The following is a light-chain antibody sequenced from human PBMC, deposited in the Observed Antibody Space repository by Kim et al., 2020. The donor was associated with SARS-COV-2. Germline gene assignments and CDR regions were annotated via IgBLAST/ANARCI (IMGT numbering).Light chain of an antibody. CDR3: QVWDSGTHS. CDR2: RDN. V-gene: IGLV3-9*01. J-gene: IGLJ1*01. CDR1: NIVTRN. Sequence: SYELTQPLSVSVALGQTARITYAGKNIVTRNVHWYQQRPGQAPVLVIYRDNNRPSGIPERFSGSNSGDTATLTISRAQAGDEADYYCQVWDSGTHSFGSGTKVTVL.